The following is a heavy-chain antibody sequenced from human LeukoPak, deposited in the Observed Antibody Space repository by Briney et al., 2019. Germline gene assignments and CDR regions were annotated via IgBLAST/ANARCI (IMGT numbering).Heavy chain of an antibody. CDR3: ARLAYYYDSSGYRGVYYFDY. D-gene: IGHD3-22*01. CDR2: IYPGDSDT. V-gene: IGHV5-51*01. Sequence: GGSLKISCKGSGYSFTSYWIGWVRQMPGKGLEWMGIIYPGDSDTRYSPSFQGQVTISADKSISTAYLQWSSLKASDTAMYYCARLAYYYDSSGYRGVYYFDYWGQGTLVTVSS. CDR1: GYSFTSYW. J-gene: IGHJ4*02.